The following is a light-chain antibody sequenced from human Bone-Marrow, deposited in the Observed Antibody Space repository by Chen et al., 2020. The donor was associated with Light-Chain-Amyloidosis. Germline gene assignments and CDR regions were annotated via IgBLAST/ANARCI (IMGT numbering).Light chain of an antibody. J-gene: IGLJ1*01. CDR2: DVT. Sequence: QSALTQPASVSGSPGQSITISCTGTSSDIGTYNYVSWYQQPPGKAPKLIIYDVTNRPSGVSNRFSGSKSGNTASLTISGLQTEDEADYYCTSYTVTSTLYVFGTGTKVTVL. CDR1: SSDIGTYNY. CDR3: TSYTVTSTLYV. V-gene: IGLV2-14*03.